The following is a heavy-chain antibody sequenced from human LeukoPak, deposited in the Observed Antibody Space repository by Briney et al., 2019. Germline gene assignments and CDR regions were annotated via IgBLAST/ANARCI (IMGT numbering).Heavy chain of an antibody. Sequence: GGSLRLSCAASGLTFRNAWMTWVRQAPGKGLEWVGRIKSKTDGGTIDYAAPVKGRFTISRDDSKNTLFLQMSRLRTEDTAVYYCTTDEAAGTDYWGQGTLVTASS. CDR3: TTDEAAGTDY. CDR1: GLTFRNAW. V-gene: IGHV3-15*01. J-gene: IGHJ4*02. CDR2: IKSKTDGGTI. D-gene: IGHD6-13*01.